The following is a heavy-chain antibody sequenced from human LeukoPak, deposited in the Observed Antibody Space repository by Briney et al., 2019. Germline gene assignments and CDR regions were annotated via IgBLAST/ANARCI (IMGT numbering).Heavy chain of an antibody. Sequence: KPSETLSLTCTVSGGSISISSYYWGWIRQPPGKGLEWIGSIYYSGSTYYNPSLKSRVTISVDTSKNQFSLKLSSVTAADTAVYYCARDVDTAMVPSFDYWGQGTLVTVSS. V-gene: IGHV4-39*02. CDR1: GGSISISSYY. J-gene: IGHJ4*02. CDR3: ARDVDTAMVPSFDY. D-gene: IGHD5-18*01. CDR2: IYYSGST.